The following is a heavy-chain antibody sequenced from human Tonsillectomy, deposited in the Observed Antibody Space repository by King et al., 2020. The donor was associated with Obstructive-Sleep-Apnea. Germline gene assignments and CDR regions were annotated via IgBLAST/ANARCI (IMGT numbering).Heavy chain of an antibody. CDR1: GFTFDDYA. D-gene: IGHD3-22*01. Sequence: QLVQSGGGLVQPGRSLRLSCAASGFTFDDYAMHWVRQAPGKGLEWVSGISWNSGSIGYADSVKGRFTISRDNAKNSLYLQMNSLRAEDTALYYCATDVFSGSYADAFDIWGPGTMVTVSS. CDR2: ISWNSGSI. V-gene: IGHV3-9*01. CDR3: ATDVFSGSYADAFDI. J-gene: IGHJ3*02.